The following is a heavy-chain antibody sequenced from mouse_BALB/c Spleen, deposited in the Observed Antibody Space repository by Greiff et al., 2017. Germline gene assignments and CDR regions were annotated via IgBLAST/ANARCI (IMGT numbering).Heavy chain of an antibody. CDR2: ISSGSSTI. J-gene: IGHJ2*01. D-gene: IGHD6-2*01. CDR1: GFTFSSFG. CDR3: ARSRVLYYFDY. Sequence: EVKLVESGGGLVQPGGSRKLSCAASGFTFSSFGMHWVRQAPEKGLEWVAYISSGSSTIYYADTVKGRFTISRDNPKNTLFLQMTSLRSEDTAMYYCARSRVLYYFDYWGQGTTRTVSS. V-gene: IGHV5-17*02.